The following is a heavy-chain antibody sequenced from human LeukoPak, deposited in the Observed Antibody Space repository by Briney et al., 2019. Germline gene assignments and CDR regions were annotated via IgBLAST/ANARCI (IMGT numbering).Heavy chain of an antibody. CDR1: GFTFSGYS. V-gene: IGHV3-21*01. CDR3: ARDPSGYFEPGDY. CDR2: ITSRSNHI. Sequence: KTGGSLRLSCAASGFTFSGYSMTWVRQAPGKGLEWVSSITSRSNHIDYADSVKGRFTISRDNAKNSLYLQMNSLRAEDTAVYYCARDPSGYFEPGDYWGQGTLVTVSS. D-gene: IGHD3-3*01. J-gene: IGHJ4*02.